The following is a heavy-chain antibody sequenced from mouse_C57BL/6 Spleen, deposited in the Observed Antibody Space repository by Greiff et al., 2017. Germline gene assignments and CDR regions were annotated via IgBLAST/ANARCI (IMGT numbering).Heavy chain of an antibody. V-gene: IGHV5-17*01. Sequence: EVHLVESGGGLVKPGGSLKLSCAASGFTFSDYGMHWVRQAPEKGLEWVAYISSGSSTIYYADTVKGRFTISRDNAKNTLFLQMTSLRSEDTAMYYCAKIYGYDEDYWGQGTTLTVSS. D-gene: IGHD2-2*01. J-gene: IGHJ2*01. CDR1: GFTFSDYG. CDR2: ISSGSSTI. CDR3: AKIYGYDEDY.